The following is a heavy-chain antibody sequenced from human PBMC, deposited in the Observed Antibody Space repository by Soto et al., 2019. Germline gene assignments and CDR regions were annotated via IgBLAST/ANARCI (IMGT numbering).Heavy chain of an antibody. CDR3: TRPGYSSGWPDY. V-gene: IGHV3-73*01. CDR2: IRSKANSYAT. Sequence: PGGSLRLSCSASGFTFSGSAMHWVRQASGKGLEWVGRIRSKANSYATAYAASVKGRFTISRDDSKNTAYLQMNSLKTEDTAVYYCTRPGYSSGWPDYWGQGTLVTVSS. J-gene: IGHJ4*02. CDR1: GFTFSGSA. D-gene: IGHD6-19*01.